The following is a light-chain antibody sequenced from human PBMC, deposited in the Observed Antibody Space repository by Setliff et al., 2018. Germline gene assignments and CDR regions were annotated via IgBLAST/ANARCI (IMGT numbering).Light chain of an antibody. J-gene: IGLJ1*01. CDR2: DNN. V-gene: IGLV1-51*01. CDR1: SSNIGNNY. Sequence: QSALTQPPSVSAAPGQKVTISCSGSSSNIGNNYVSWYQQLPGTAPKLLIYDNNKRPSGIPDRFSGSKSGTSATLGITGLQTGDEADYYCGTWDSSLSVYVFGIGTKVTVL. CDR3: GTWDSSLSVYV.